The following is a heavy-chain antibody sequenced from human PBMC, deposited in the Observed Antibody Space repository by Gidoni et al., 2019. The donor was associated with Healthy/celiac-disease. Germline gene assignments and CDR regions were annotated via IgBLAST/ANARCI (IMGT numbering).Heavy chain of an antibody. CDR3: AKDISSIAAAGTYYYGMDV. V-gene: IGHV3-9*01. D-gene: IGHD6-13*01. Sequence: EVQLVESGGGLVQPGWSLRLPCAASGFTFDDYALHWVRQAPGKGLEWVSGISGNSGSIGYADSVKGRFTISRDNAKNSLYLQMNSLRAEDTALYYCAKDISSIAAAGTYYYGMDVWGQGTTVTVSS. CDR1: GFTFDDYA. CDR2: ISGNSGSI. J-gene: IGHJ6*02.